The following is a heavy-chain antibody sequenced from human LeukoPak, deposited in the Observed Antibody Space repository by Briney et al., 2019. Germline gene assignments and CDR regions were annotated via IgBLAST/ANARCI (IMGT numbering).Heavy chain of an antibody. CDR2: IKQDGSEK. D-gene: IGHD2-2*01. V-gene: IGHV3-7*01. Sequence: PGGSLRLSCAASGFTFSSYWMSWVRQAPGKGLEWVANIKQDGSEKYYVDSVKGRFTISRDNAKNSLYLQMNSLRAEDTAVYYCARGVRYCSSTSCWEYFQHWGQGTLVTVSS. CDR3: ARGVRYCSSTSCWEYFQH. J-gene: IGHJ1*01. CDR1: GFTFSSYW.